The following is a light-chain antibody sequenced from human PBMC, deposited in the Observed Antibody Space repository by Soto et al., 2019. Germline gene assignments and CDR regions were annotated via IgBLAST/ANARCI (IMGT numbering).Light chain of an antibody. CDR3: SSYTSSNTFV. J-gene: IGLJ1*01. Sequence: QSALTQPASVSGSPGQSITISCTGTSSDVGGYNYVSWYQQHPGKAPKLMIYDVSNRPSGVSDRFSGSKSGNTASLTISALQADDGADYFCSSYTSSNTFVFGTGTKLTVL. CDR1: SSDVGGYNY. V-gene: IGLV2-14*03. CDR2: DVS.